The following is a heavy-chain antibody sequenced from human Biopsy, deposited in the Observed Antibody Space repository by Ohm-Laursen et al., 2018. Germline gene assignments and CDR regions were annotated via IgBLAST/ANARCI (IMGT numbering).Heavy chain of an antibody. Sequence: GTLSLTCTVSGGSFTGHYWSWIRQPPGKGLEWTGHISYTGYTSYNASLKSRVTISVDTSRNHFSLRLSSLTAADTAVYYCARGSNDFGGLYFPRWGQGTQVTVSS. J-gene: IGHJ4*02. CDR1: GGSFTGHY. D-gene: IGHD4-23*01. CDR3: ARGSNDFGGLYFPR. V-gene: IGHV4-59*11. CDR2: ISYTGYT.